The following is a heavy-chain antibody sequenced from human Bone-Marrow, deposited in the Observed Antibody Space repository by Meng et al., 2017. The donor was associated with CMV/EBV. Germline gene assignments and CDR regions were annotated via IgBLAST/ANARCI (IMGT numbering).Heavy chain of an antibody. CDR1: GGSVSSASYY. J-gene: IGHJ6*02. Sequence: SETLSLTCTVSGGSVSSASYYWTWIRQPPGKGLEWIGYIYYSGNTNYNPSLKSRVTISVDTSKNQFSLKLSSVIAADTAVYYCARDSGVYGMDVWGQGTTVTVSS. CDR3: ARDSGVYGMDV. CDR2: IYYSGNT. V-gene: IGHV4-61*01. D-gene: IGHD3-10*01.